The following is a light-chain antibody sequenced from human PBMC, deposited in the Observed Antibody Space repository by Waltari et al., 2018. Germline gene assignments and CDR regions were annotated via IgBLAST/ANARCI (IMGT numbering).Light chain of an antibody. V-gene: IGLV2-23*02. J-gene: IGLJ2*01. Sequence: QSALTQPASVSGSPVPSLTISCTVNSSHAGAHNYVSWYQQHPGKAPKIEIYDVSKRPSGVSSRLSGSKSGNTASLTISGLQAEDEADYYCCSYAGSSTPVVSGGGTKLTVL. CDR1: SSHAGAHNY. CDR3: CSYAGSSTPVV. CDR2: DVS.